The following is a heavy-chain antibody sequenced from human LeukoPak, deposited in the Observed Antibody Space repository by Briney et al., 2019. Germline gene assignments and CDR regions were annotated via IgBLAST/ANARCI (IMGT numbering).Heavy chain of an antibody. V-gene: IGHV4-59*11. J-gene: IGHJ3*02. CDR2: IYYSGST. D-gene: IGHD1-7*01. Sequence: SETLSLTCTVSGGSISSHYWSWIRQPPGKELEWIGYIYYSGSTNYNPSLKSRVTISVDTSKNQFSLKLSSVTAADTAVYYCARELHNWNYARGAFDIWGQGTMVTVSS. CDR1: GGSISSHY. CDR3: ARELHNWNYARGAFDI.